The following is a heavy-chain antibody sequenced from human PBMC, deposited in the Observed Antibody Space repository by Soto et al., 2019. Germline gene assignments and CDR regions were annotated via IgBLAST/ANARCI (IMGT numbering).Heavy chain of an antibody. V-gene: IGHV1-3*01. CDR2: INAGNGNT. CDR3: ARDPTSWYSSGSKYFDY. Sequence: GASVKVSCQASGYTFTSYAMHWVRQAHGQRLEWMGWINAGNGNTKYSQKFQGRVTITRDTSASTAYMELSSLRSEDTAVYYCARDPTSWYSSGSKYFDYWGQGTLVTVSS. CDR1: GYTFTSYA. D-gene: IGHD6-19*01. J-gene: IGHJ4*02.